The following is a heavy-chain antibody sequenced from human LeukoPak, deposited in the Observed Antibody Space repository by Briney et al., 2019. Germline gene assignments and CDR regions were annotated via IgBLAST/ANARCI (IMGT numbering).Heavy chain of an antibody. CDR1: GFTFSSYA. CDR3: AKGDYDILTGYSDLYFDY. CDR2: ISGRGGST. V-gene: IGHV3-23*01. J-gene: IGHJ4*02. D-gene: IGHD3-9*01. Sequence: PGGSLRLSCAASGFTFSSYAMSWLRQAPGKGLEWVSAISGRGGSTYYADSVKGRFTISRDNSKNTLYLQMNSMRAEDTAVYYCAKGDYDILTGYSDLYFDYWGQGTLVTVSS.